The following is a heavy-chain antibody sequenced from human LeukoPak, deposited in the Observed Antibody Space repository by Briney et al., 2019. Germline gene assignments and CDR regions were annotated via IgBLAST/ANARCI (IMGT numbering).Heavy chain of an antibody. CDR3: ARLMWIQLTNRVDAFDI. V-gene: IGHV4-59*08. CDR2: IYYSGST. Sequence: SETLSLTCTVSGGSISSYYWSWLRHPPGKGLEWIGYIYYSGSTNYNPSLKSRVTISVDTSKNQFSLKLSSVTAADTAVYYCARLMWIQLTNRVDAFDIWGQGTMVTVSS. D-gene: IGHD5-18*01. J-gene: IGHJ3*02. CDR1: GGSISSYY.